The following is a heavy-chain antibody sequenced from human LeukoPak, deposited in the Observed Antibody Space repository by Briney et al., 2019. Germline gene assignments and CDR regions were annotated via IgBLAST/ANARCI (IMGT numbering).Heavy chain of an antibody. CDR3: AGERGFWRENY. CDR1: GGSISSYY. CDR2: IYYSGST. Sequence: PSETLSLTCTVSGGSISSYYWNWIRQPPGKGLEWIGYIYYSGSTNYNPSLKSRVTISADTSRNQFSLRLSSVTAAVTAVYYCAGERGFWRENYWGQGTLVTVSS. V-gene: IGHV4-59*08. D-gene: IGHD3-3*01. J-gene: IGHJ4*02.